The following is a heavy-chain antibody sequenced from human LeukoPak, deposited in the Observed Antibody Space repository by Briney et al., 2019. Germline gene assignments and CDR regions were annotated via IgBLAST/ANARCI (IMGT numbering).Heavy chain of an antibody. CDR1: GGSISSYY. Sequence: KPSETLSLTCTVSGGSISSYYWSWIRQHPGKGLEWIGYIYYSGSTYYNPSLKSRVTISVDTSKNQFSLKLSSVTAADTAVYYCARDSRDGYNYYFDYWGQGTLVTVSS. V-gene: IGHV4-59*06. J-gene: IGHJ4*02. CDR2: IYYSGST. CDR3: ARDSRDGYNYYFDY. D-gene: IGHD5-24*01.